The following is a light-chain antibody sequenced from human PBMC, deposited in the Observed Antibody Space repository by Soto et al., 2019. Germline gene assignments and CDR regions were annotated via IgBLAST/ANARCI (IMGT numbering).Light chain of an antibody. Sequence: QSVLTQSPSASASLGASVKLTCTLSSGHSSYAIAWHQQQPEKGPRYLMKLSSDGSHSKGDGIPDRFSGSSSGAERYLTISRLQSGDEAEYYWQALDTGAKVVIGGGTKLTVL. CDR2: LSSDGSH. CDR1: SGHSSYA. CDR3: QALDTGAKVV. J-gene: IGLJ2*01. V-gene: IGLV4-69*01.